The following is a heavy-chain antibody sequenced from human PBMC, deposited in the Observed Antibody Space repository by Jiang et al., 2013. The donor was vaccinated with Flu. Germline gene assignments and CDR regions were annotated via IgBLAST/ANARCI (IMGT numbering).Heavy chain of an antibody. Sequence: SGPGLVKPWDTLSLTCTVSGGSINVGTYSWGWVRQPPGKGLEWIGSLIYSGTTYYNPSLKNRVAISVDTSKSQFSLRVNSVSAADTAVYYCLQQLDFYYGVEVWGQGTTVIV. CDR3: LQQLDFYYGVEV. D-gene: IGHD1-1*01. V-gene: IGHV4-39*03. CDR2: LIYSGTT. CDR1: GGSINVGTYS. J-gene: IGHJ6*02.